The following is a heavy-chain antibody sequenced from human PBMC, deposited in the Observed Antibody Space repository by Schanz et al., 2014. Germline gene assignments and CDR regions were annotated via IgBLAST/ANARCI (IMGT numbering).Heavy chain of an antibody. D-gene: IGHD3-3*01. J-gene: IGHJ4*02. CDR3: ARDRRFFDRDDLYYFDS. CDR1: GFNFNNYD. V-gene: IGHV1-18*04. Sequence: QVQLVQSGAEVKKPGASVKVSCTASGFNFNNYDINWVRQATGQGLEWVGWISVYTGNTKYGQKVQGRVTITRDTSASTAYMALTDLRSDDTAVYYCARDRRFFDRDDLYYFDSWGQGTLVTVSS. CDR2: ISVYTGNT.